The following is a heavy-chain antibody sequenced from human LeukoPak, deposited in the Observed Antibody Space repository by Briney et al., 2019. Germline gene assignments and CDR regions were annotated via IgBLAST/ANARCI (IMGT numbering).Heavy chain of an antibody. J-gene: IGHJ6*02. CDR3: ARGLGDYYYYGMDV. D-gene: IGHD3-16*01. CDR2: ISAYNGNT. Sequence: ASVRVSCKASGYTFTSYGISWVRQAPGQGIEWMGWISAYNGNTNYAQKLQGRVTMTTDTSTSTAYMELRSLRSDDTAVYSCARGLGDYYYYGMDVWGQGTSVTVSS. V-gene: IGHV1-18*01. CDR1: GYTFTSYG.